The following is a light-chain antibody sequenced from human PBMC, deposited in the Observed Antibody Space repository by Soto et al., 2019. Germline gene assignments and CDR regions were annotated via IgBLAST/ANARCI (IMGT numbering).Light chain of an antibody. J-gene: IGKJ1*01. V-gene: IGKV3-15*01. CDR2: GAS. CDR3: LQRNNWPWT. Sequence: EIVMTQSQATMSVSPGERATLSCRASQSISNNLAWYQQQPGQTPRLLIYGASTTATGIPARFSGSGTGTEFTLTISSLQSEDFAVYYCLQRNNWPWTFGQGTKVDIK. CDR1: QSISNN.